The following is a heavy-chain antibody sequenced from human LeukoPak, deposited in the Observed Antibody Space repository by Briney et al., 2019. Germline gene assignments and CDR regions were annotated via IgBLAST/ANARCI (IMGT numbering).Heavy chain of an antibody. J-gene: IGHJ4*02. CDR2: INPSGGST. CDR3: AAGVGSTAPMDY. CDR1: GYTFTSYY. V-gene: IGHV1-46*01. Sequence: GASVKVSCKASGYTFTSYYMHRVRQAPGQGLEWMGIINPSGGSTSYAQKFQGRVTMTRDMSTSTVYMELSSLRSEDTAVYYCAAGVGSTAPMDYWGQGTLVTVSS. D-gene: IGHD3-10*01.